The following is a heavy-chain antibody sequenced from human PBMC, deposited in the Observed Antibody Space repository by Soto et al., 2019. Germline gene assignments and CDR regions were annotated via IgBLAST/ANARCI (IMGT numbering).Heavy chain of an antibody. CDR2: ISGDNINS. Sequence: GASVKVSCKASGFTFSDYGLSWVRQAPGQPLEWMGWISGDNINSKYSQKFQGRLTMTTDTSTATASMELRSLTSDDTAVYYCGREGQQLAQEEYYQFNGMDVWGQGTTVTVSS. CDR3: GREGQQLAQEEYYQFNGMDV. V-gene: IGHV1-18*01. D-gene: IGHD6-13*01. CDR1: GFTFSDYG. J-gene: IGHJ6*02.